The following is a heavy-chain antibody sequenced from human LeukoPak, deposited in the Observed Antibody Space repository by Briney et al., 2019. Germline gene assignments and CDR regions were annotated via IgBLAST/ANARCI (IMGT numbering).Heavy chain of an antibody. CDR1: GYTFTSYG. J-gene: IGHJ4*02. Sequence: ASVKVSCKASGYTFTSYGIIWVRQAPGQGLEWMGWISAYNGNTNYAQKLQGRVTMTTDTSTSTAYMELRSLRSDDTAVYYCAREDRIHDYDPARPPDYWGQGTLVTVSS. D-gene: IGHD4-17*01. CDR3: AREDRIHDYDPARPPDY. CDR2: ISAYNGNT. V-gene: IGHV1-18*01.